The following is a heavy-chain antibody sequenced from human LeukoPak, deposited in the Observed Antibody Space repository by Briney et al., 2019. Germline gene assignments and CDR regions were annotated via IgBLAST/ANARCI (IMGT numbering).Heavy chain of an antibody. V-gene: IGHV3-30*02. CDR1: GFTFRSYG. CDR3: AKEEVISGNHGVYFDY. D-gene: IGHD3-22*01. J-gene: IGHJ4*02. Sequence: GGSLRLSCAASGFTFRSYGIHWVRQAPGRGLGWVAFIGYDGNSNYYADSVKGRFTISRDNSRSTLYLQMNSLRAEDTAVYYCAKEEVISGNHGVYFDYWGQGTLVTVSS. CDR2: IGYDGNSN.